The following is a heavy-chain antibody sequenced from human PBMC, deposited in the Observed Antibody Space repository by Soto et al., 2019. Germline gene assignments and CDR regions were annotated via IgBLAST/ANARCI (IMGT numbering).Heavy chain of an antibody. Sequence: QVQLVQSGAEVKKPGASVKVSCKASGYTFTSYGISWVRQAPGQGLEWMGWISAYNGNTNYAQKLQGRVTMTTDTYTSTAYMELRSLRTDDTAVYYCARDMMITFGGVTPNDAFDIWGQGTMVTVSS. CDR3: ARDMMITFGGVTPNDAFDI. D-gene: IGHD3-16*01. V-gene: IGHV1-18*01. J-gene: IGHJ3*02. CDR1: GYTFTSYG. CDR2: ISAYNGNT.